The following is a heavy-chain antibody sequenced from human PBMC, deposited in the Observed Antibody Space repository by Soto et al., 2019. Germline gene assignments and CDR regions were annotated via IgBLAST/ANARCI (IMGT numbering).Heavy chain of an antibody. Sequence: EVQLLESGGGLVQPGGSLRLSCAASGFTFGSYAMSWVRQAPGKGLEWVSLISGTGDSSEYANSVKGRFTISSDYAKTTVFLQMNSLRAEATAVYFCAQDNGNYGSGSFSHWGQGTLVTVSS. CDR2: ISGTGDSS. CDR3: AQDNGNYGSGSFSH. J-gene: IGHJ4*02. CDR1: GFTFGSYA. V-gene: IGHV3-23*01. D-gene: IGHD3-10*01.